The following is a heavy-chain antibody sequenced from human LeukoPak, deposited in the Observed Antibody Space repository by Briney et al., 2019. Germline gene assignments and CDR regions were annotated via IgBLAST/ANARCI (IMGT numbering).Heavy chain of an antibody. CDR1: GGSISSSNW. Sequence: SETLSLTCAVSGGSISSSNWWSWVRQPPGKGLEWIGEIYHSGSTNYNPSLKSRVTISVDKSKNQFSLKLSSVTAADTAVYYCARSVEMATITHWFDPGGQGALVTVSS. V-gene: IGHV4-4*02. J-gene: IGHJ5*02. D-gene: IGHD5-24*01. CDR3: ARSVEMATITHWFDP. CDR2: IYHSGST.